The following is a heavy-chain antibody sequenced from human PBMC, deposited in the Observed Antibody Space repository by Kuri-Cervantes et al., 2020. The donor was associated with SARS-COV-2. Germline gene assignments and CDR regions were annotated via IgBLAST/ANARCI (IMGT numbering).Heavy chain of an antibody. CDR1: GYSISSGYY. V-gene: IGHV4-38-2*02. Sequence: GSLRLSCAVSGYSISSGYYWGWIRQPPGKGLEWIGSIYHSGSTYYNPSLKSRVTISVDTSKNQFSLKLSSVTAADTAVYCCARDGSFSPLYYYYYYMDVWGKGTTVTVSS. CDR2: IYHSGST. J-gene: IGHJ6*03. CDR3: ARDGSFSPLYYYYYYMDV. D-gene: IGHD2/OR15-2a*01.